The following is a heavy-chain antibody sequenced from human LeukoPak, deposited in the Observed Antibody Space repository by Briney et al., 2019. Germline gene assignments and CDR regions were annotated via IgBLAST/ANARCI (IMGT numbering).Heavy chain of an antibody. Sequence: GASVKVSCKASGYTFTSYGISWVRQATGQGLEWMGWISAYNGNTSYAQKLQGRVTMTTDTSTSTAYMELRSLRSDDTAVYYCARDPRASNYDFWSGYYTWDAFDIWGQGTMVTVSS. CDR2: ISAYNGNT. CDR3: ARDPRASNYDFWSGYYTWDAFDI. V-gene: IGHV1-18*01. D-gene: IGHD3-3*01. J-gene: IGHJ3*02. CDR1: GYTFTSYG.